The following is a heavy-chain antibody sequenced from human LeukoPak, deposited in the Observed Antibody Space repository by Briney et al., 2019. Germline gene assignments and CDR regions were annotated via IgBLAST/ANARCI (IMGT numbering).Heavy chain of an antibody. CDR2: MNPNSGNT. J-gene: IGHJ4*02. Sequence: GASVKVSCKASGYTFTSYDINWVRQATGQGLEWMGWMNPNSGNTNYAQKLQGRVTMTTDTSTSTAYMELRSLRSDDTAVYYCATATDSSGSDYWGQGTLVTVSS. D-gene: IGHD3-22*01. CDR1: GYTFTSYD. CDR3: ATATDSSGSDY. V-gene: IGHV1-18*01.